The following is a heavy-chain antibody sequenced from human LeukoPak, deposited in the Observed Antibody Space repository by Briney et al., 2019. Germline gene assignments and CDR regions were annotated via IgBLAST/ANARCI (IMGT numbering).Heavy chain of an antibody. Sequence: GGSLRLSCAASGFTFSSYWMSWVRQAPGKGLEWVANIKQDGSENYYVDSVKGRFTISRDNAKNSSFLQMNSLRAEDTAVYYCAKAGYSSSWYDYWGQGTLVTVSS. V-gene: IGHV3-7*01. CDR2: IKQDGSEN. CDR1: GFTFSSYW. J-gene: IGHJ4*02. CDR3: AKAGYSSSWYDY. D-gene: IGHD6-13*01.